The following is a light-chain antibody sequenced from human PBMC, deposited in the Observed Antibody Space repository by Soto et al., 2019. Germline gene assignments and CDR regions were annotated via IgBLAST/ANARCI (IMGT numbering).Light chain of an antibody. J-gene: IGLJ2*01. CDR1: NSNIGSSYD. V-gene: IGLV1-40*01. Sequence: QPVLTQPPSVSGASGQRVTISCTGGNSNIGSSYDVHWYQQIPGTAPKLLIYGDNNRPSGVPDRFSGSKSGTSASLAITGLQAEDEADYYCHSYDTSLSGSVFGGGTKVTVL. CDR2: GDN. CDR3: HSYDTSLSGSV.